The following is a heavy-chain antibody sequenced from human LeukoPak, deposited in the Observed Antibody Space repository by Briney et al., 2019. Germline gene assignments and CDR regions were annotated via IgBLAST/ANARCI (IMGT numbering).Heavy chain of an antibody. J-gene: IGHJ4*02. Sequence: SETLSLTCAVYGGSFSGYYWSWIRQPPGKGLEWIGEINHSGSTNYNPSLKSRVTISVDTSKNQFSLKLSSVTAADTAVYYCAKDRSSWYYYDSWGQGTLVTVSS. CDR2: INHSGST. V-gene: IGHV4-34*01. CDR3: AKDRSSWYYYDS. CDR1: GGSFSGYY. D-gene: IGHD6-13*01.